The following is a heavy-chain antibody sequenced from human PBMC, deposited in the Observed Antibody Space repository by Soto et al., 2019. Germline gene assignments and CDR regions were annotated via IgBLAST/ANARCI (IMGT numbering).Heavy chain of an antibody. D-gene: IGHD2-8*01. CDR1: GGSISSGDYY. V-gene: IGHV4-30-4*01. Sequence: SSETLSLTCTVSGGSISSGDYYWSWIRQPPGKGLEWIGYIYYSGSTYYNPSLKSRVTISVDTSKNQFSLKLSSVTAADTAVYYCAREYCTNGVCYSLDVWGQGTTVTVSS. J-gene: IGHJ6*02. CDR2: IYYSGST. CDR3: AREYCTNGVCYSLDV.